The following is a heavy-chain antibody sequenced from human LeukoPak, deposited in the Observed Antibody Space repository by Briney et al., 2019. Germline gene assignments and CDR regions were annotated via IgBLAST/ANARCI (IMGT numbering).Heavy chain of an antibody. D-gene: IGHD3-9*01. CDR3: ARGGLRYFDWLSSYYFDY. V-gene: IGHV4-34*01. Sequence: KPLETLSLTCAVYGGSFSGYYWRWIRQPPGKGLEWIGEINHSGSTNYNPSLKSRVTISVDTSKNQFSLKLSSVTAADTAVYYCARGGLRYFDWLSSYYFDYWGQGTLVTVSS. CDR1: GGSFSGYY. CDR2: INHSGST. J-gene: IGHJ4*02.